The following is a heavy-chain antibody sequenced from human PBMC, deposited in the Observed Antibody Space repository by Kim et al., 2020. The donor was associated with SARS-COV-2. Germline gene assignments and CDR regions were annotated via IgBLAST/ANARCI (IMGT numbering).Heavy chain of an antibody. D-gene: IGHD2-2*02. CDR2: ISGSGGTA. CDR3: AKTFMATIPRGWFDP. CDR1: RFTFADYA. Sequence: GGSLRLSCAASRFTFADYAMTWVRQAPGKGLEWVSAISGSGGTAHYADSVKGRFTISRDNSMDTVYLQIDSLRAEDTAVYFCAKTFMATIPRGWFDPWGQGTLVTVSS. V-gene: IGHV3-23*01. J-gene: IGHJ5*02.